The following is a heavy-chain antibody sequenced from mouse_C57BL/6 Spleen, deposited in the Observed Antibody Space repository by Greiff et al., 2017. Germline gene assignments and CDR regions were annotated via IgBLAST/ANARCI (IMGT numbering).Heavy chain of an antibody. CDR1: GYTFTSYW. J-gene: IGHJ4*01. D-gene: IGHD2-5*01. Sequence: VQLQQPGAELVKPGASVKMSCKASGYTFTSYWITWVKQRPGQGLEWIGDIYPGSGSTNYNEKFKSKATLTVDTSSSTAYMQLSGLTSEDSAVYYCARSGSNYVRAMDYWGQGTSVTVSS. CDR2: IYPGSGST. CDR3: ARSGSNYVRAMDY. V-gene: IGHV1-55*01.